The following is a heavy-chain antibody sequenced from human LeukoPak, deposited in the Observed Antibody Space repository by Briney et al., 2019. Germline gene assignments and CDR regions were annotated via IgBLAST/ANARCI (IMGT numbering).Heavy chain of an antibody. CDR2: ISGSGGST. D-gene: IGHD3-10*01. J-gene: IGHJ4*02. CDR3: ATLVFLWFGETLD. Sequence: GGSLRLSCAASGFTFSSYAMSWVRQAPGKGLEWVSAISGSGGSTYYADSVKGRFTISRDNSKNTLYLQLNSLRAEDTAVYYCATLVFLWFGETLDWGQGTLVTVSS. V-gene: IGHV3-23*01. CDR1: GFTFSSYA.